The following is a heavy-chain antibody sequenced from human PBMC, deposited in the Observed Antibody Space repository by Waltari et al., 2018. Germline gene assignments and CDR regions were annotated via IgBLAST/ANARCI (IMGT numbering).Heavy chain of an antibody. CDR3: AREVVRGDSSGESDAFDI. D-gene: IGHD3-22*01. V-gene: IGHV3-20*01. Sequence: EVQLVESGGGVVRPGGSLRLSCAASGFTFDDYGMSWVRQAPGKGLEWVSGINWTGGRTGYADSVKGRFTISRDNAKNSLYLQMNSLRAEDTALYHCAREVVRGDSSGESDAFDIWGQGTMVTVSS. CDR1: GFTFDDYG. CDR2: INWTGGRT. J-gene: IGHJ3*02.